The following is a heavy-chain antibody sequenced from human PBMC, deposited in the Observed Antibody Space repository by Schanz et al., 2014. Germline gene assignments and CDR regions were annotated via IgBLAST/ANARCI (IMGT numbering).Heavy chain of an antibody. D-gene: IGHD7-27*01. CDR1: GFTFSSYG. Sequence: QVYLVQSGGGVVQPGRSLRLSCAASGFTFSSYGMHWVRQAPGKGLEWVALISYDGSNKYYADSVKGRFAISRENSKNTMFLQMSSLRPEDTAVYYCAKDENWALTDYWGQGTLVTVSS. J-gene: IGHJ4*02. CDR2: ISYDGSNK. CDR3: AKDENWALTDY. V-gene: IGHV3-30*19.